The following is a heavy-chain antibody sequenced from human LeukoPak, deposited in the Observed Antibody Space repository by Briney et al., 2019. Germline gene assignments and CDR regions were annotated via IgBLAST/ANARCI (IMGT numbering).Heavy chain of an antibody. J-gene: IGHJ5*02. CDR2: INHSGST. CDR1: GGSFSGYY. D-gene: IGHD6-13*01. V-gene: IGHV4-34*01. CDR3: ARVTGERNRRIAAAGTGRWFEP. Sequence: SETLSLTCAVYGGSFSGYYWSWIRQPPGKGLEWIGEINHSGSTNYNPSLKSRVTISVDTSKNQFSLKLSSVTAADTAVYYCARVTGERNRRIAAAGTGRWFEPWGQGTLVTVSS.